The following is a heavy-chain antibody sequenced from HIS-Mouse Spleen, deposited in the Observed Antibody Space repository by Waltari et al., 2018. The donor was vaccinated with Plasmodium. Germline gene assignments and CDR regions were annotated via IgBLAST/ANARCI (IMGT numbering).Heavy chain of an antibody. V-gene: IGHV4-34*01. Sequence: QVQLQQWGAGLLKPSETLSLTCAVYGGSFSGYYWSWIRQPPGQGLEWIGEINHSGSTNYNPSLKSRVTISVDTSKNQFSLKLSSVTAADTAVYYCARVTSSGVYWYFDLWGRGTLVTVSS. CDR2: INHSGST. D-gene: IGHD3-3*01. CDR1: GGSFSGYY. CDR3: ARVTSSGVYWYFDL. J-gene: IGHJ2*01.